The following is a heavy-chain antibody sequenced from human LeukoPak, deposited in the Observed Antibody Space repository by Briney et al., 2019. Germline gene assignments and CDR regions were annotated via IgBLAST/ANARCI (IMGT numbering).Heavy chain of an antibody. CDR3: ARDGSGWYGYYYYYMDV. D-gene: IGHD6-19*01. J-gene: IGHJ6*03. Sequence: GGSLRLSWAAAGFTFSNYNMNWVSQAAGKGLEWVSYITSSSSTIYYADSVKGRFTISRDNAKNSLYLQMNSLRADDTAVYYCARDGSGWYGYYYYYMDVWGKGTTVTVSS. CDR2: ITSSSSTI. CDR1: GFTFSNYN. V-gene: IGHV3-48*01.